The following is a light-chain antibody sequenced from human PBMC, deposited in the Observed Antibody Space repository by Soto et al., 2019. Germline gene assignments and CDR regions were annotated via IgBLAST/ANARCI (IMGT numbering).Light chain of an antibody. CDR1: QSISSW. Sequence: IQMTQSPSTLSASVGDSVTITCRASQSISSWLAWYQQKPGKVPKLLIYKASSLETGVPSRFSGSGSGTEFTLAISSLQPDDSATYYCLQYNSYSFGQGTKLEIK. CDR2: KAS. V-gene: IGKV1-5*03. J-gene: IGKJ2*01. CDR3: LQYNSYS.